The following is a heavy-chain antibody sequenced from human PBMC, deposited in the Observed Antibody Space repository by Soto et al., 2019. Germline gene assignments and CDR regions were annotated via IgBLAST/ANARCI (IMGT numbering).Heavy chain of an antibody. CDR1: GYTFTSYA. Sequence: QVQLVQSGAEVKKPGASVKVSCKASGYTFTSYALSWVRQAPGQGLEWMGWISAYNGNTNYTQKLQGRLTLTTETSTTTAYMELRNLRSDDTAVYYCRRLDSTGGHNFQHWGQGTLVTVSS. V-gene: IGHV1-18*04. CDR2: ISAYNGNT. CDR3: RRLDSTGGHNFQH. J-gene: IGHJ1*01. D-gene: IGHD2-8*02.